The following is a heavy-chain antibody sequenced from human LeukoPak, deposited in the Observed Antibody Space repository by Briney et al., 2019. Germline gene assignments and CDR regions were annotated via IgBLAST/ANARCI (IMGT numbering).Heavy chain of an antibody. CDR1: GYTFTSYG. V-gene: IGHV1-18*01. D-gene: IGHD3-16*01. J-gene: IGHJ4*02. CDR2: IHVYNSNT. CDR3: ARDFDYVPDY. Sequence: ASVKVSCKASGYTFTSYGISWVRQAPGQGLEWMGWIHVYNSNTNFAQKFQGRVTLTTDTSTSTAYMELRSLGSDDTAVYYCARDFDYVPDYWGQGTLLTVSS.